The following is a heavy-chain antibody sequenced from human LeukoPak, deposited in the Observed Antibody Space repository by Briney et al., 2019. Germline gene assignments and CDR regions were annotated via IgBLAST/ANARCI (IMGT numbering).Heavy chain of an antibody. CDR2: INHSGST. CDR3: ARENCSGGSCHLDY. Sequence: SETLSLTCAVYGGSFSGYYWSWIRQPPGKGLEWIGEINHSGSTNYNPSLKSRVTISVDTSKNQFSLKLSSVTAADTAVYYCARENCSGGSCHLDYWGQGTLVTVSS. V-gene: IGHV4-34*09. D-gene: IGHD2-15*01. J-gene: IGHJ4*02. CDR1: GGSFSGYY.